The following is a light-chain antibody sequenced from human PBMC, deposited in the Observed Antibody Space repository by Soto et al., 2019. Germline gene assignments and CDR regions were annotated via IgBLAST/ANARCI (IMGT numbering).Light chain of an antibody. Sequence: VLTQPPSVSGAPGQRVTISCTGSSSNIGAGYDVHWYQQLPGTAPKLLIYGNSNRPSGVPDRFSGSKSGTSASLAITGLQAEDEADYYCQSYDSSLVVFGGGTKLTVL. CDR3: QSYDSSLVV. J-gene: IGLJ2*01. CDR2: GNS. CDR1: SSNIGAGYD. V-gene: IGLV1-40*01.